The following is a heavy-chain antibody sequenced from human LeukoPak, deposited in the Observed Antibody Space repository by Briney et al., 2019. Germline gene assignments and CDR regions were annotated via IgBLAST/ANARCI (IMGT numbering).Heavy chain of an antibody. J-gene: IGHJ3*02. CDR2: IYYSGNT. CDR3: ARGIAAASERAFDI. CDR1: GGSISSYY. V-gene: IGHV4-59*01. D-gene: IGHD6-13*01. Sequence: PSETLSLTCTVSGGSISSYYWSWIRQPPGKGLEWIGYIYYSGNTNYNPSLKSRITMSVDTSKSQFSLRLSYVTAADTAVYYCARGIAAASERAFDIWGQGTMVTVSS.